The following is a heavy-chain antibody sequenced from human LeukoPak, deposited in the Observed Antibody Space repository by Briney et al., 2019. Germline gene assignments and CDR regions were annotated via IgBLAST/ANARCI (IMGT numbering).Heavy chain of an antibody. Sequence: SETLSLTCAVYGGSFSGYYWSWIRQPPGKGLEWIGEINHRGSTNYNPSLKSRVTISVDTSKNQFSLKLSSVTAADTAVYYCARGRYCSSTSCYIRWFDPWGQGTLVTVSS. J-gene: IGHJ5*02. D-gene: IGHD2-2*02. CDR3: ARGRYCSSTSCYIRWFDP. CDR1: GGSFSGYY. CDR2: INHRGST. V-gene: IGHV4-34*01.